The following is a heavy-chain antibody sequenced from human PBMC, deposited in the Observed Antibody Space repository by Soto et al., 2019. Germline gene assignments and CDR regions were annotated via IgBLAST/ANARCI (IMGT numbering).Heavy chain of an antibody. Sequence: GSLRLSCAASGFTFSSYAMHWVRQAPGKGLEWVAVISYDGSNKYYADSVKGRFTISRDNSKNTLYLQMNSLRAEDTAVYYCARDRAMIVVVSDAFDIWGQGTMVTVSS. V-gene: IGHV3-30-3*01. CDR1: GFTFSSYA. CDR2: ISYDGSNK. CDR3: ARDRAMIVVVSDAFDI. J-gene: IGHJ3*02. D-gene: IGHD3-22*01.